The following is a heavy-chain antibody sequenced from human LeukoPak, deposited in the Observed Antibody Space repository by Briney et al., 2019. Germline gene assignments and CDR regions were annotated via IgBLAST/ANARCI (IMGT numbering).Heavy chain of an antibody. D-gene: IGHD1-1*01. Sequence: SQTLSLTCAVSGGSIRSGGYSWSWIRQPPGKGLEWIGSIYYSVSAYYNPSLKSRVTISIDPSKNQFSLKLSSVTAADTAVYYCARRRDTTGTNWFDPWGQGTLVTVSS. V-gene: IGHV4-30-4*07. CDR1: GGSIRSGGYS. J-gene: IGHJ5*02. CDR2: IYYSVSA. CDR3: ARRRDTTGTNWFDP.